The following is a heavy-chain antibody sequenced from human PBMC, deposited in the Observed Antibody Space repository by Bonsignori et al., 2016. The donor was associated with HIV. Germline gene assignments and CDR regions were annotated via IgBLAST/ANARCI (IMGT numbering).Heavy chain of an antibody. CDR3: ASFLGYYYNSGSLNFDY. CDR1: GFTFSSYW. J-gene: IGHJ4*02. Sequence: GGSLRLSCAASGFTFSSYWMSWVRQAPGKGLEWVANIKQDGSEKYYVDSVKGRFTISRDNAKNSLYLQMNSLRAEDTAVYYCASFLGYYYNSGSLNFDYWGQGTLVTVSS. V-gene: IGHV3-7*03. D-gene: IGHD3-10*01. CDR2: IKQDGSEK.